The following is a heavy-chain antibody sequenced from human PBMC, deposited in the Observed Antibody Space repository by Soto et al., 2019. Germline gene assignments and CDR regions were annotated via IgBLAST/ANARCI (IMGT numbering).Heavy chain of an antibody. CDR2: ISYTGRT. J-gene: IGHJ6*02. V-gene: IGHV4-61*03. CDR3: AREWGLLPYYVMNV. CDR1: GDSVTSGSYY. D-gene: IGHD7-27*01. Sequence: SEPLSLTCIVSGDSVTSGSYYWTWLRQPPGKGLEWIGYISYTGRTKYNPSLQSRVTISVDTSKNDFSLNLSSVTAADTAVYFCAREWGLLPYYVMNVWGHGTAVTVSS.